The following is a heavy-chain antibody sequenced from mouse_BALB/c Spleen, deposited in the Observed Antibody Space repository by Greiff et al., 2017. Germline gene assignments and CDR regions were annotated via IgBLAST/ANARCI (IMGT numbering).Heavy chain of an antibody. CDR3: ARQLYDGYCYAMDY. Sequence: EVKLEESGGGLVKPGGSLKLSCAASGFTFSSYAMSWVRQTPEKRLEWVATISSGGSYTYYPDSVKGRFTISRDNAKNTLYLQMSSLRSEDTAMYYCARQLYDGYCYAMDYWGQGTSVTVSS. V-gene: IGHV5-9-3*01. J-gene: IGHJ4*01. D-gene: IGHD2-3*01. CDR1: GFTFSSYA. CDR2: ISSGGSYT.